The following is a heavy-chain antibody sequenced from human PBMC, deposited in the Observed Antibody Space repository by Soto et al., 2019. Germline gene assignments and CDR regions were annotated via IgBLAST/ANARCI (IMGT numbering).Heavy chain of an antibody. Sequence: QVQLVQSGAEVKKPGASVKVSCKASGYTFTSYDINWVRQATGQGLEWMGWMNPNSGNTGYAQKFQGRVTMTRSTSISTAYIEMSSLTSEDTAVYYCVRGDKMFTFGGVIVSPVDYWGQGTLVTVSS. J-gene: IGHJ4*02. D-gene: IGHD3-16*02. CDR2: MNPNSGNT. V-gene: IGHV1-8*01. CDR1: GYTFTSYD. CDR3: VRGDKMFTFGGVIVSPVDY.